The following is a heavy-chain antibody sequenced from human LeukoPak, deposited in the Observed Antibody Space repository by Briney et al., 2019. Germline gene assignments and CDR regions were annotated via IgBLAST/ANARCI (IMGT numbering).Heavy chain of an antibody. V-gene: IGHV3-23*01. D-gene: IGHD6-13*01. J-gene: IGHJ4*02. CDR3: ARIGSAASTDY. Sequence: GGSLRLSCAASGFTFSTYALNWVRQAPGKGLEWVSAISDSGGAIFYADSVKGRFTMSRDNSKNSLFLQMNSLRAEDTALYYCARIGSAASTDYWGQGTLVTVSS. CDR1: GFTFSTYA. CDR2: ISDSGGAI.